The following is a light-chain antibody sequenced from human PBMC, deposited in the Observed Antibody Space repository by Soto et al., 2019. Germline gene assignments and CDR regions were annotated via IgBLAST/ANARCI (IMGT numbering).Light chain of an antibody. CDR3: QQYGSSPYT. CDR2: GAS. CDR1: QSVSSSY. V-gene: IGKV3-20*01. J-gene: IGKJ2*01. Sequence: EIALTQSRGTLSLSPGERATRACRASQSVSSSYLAWYQQKPGQAPRLLIYGASSRATGIPDRFSGSGSGTDFTLTIRRLEPEDFAVYYCQQYGSSPYTFGQGTKLEIK.